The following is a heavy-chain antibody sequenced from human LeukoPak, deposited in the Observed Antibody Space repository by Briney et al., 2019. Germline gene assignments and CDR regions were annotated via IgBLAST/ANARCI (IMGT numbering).Heavy chain of an antibody. D-gene: IGHD3-22*01. CDR3: AKMASQYYDSSGYSLFDY. J-gene: IGHJ4*02. V-gene: IGHV3-23*01. CDR2: IIGSGGST. Sequence: PGGSLRLSCAASGFTFSSYAMSWVRQAPGKGLEWVSAIIGSGGSTYYADSVKGRFTISRDNSKNTLYLQMNSLRAEDTAVYYCAKMASQYYDSSGYSLFDYWGQGTLVTVSS. CDR1: GFTFSSYA.